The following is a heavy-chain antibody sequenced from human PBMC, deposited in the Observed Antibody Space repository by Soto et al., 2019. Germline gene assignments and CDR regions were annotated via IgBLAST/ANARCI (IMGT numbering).Heavy chain of an antibody. Sequence: QVQLQESGPGLVKPSQTLSLTCTVSGGSMSSGGYYWSWIRQHPGKGLEWIGYIYYSGSTYYNPSRKSRVTISVDTSKNQFSLKLSSVTAADTAVYYCARSSTSANYLDYWGQGTLVTVSS. CDR3: ARSSTSANYLDY. V-gene: IGHV4-31*03. CDR2: IYYSGST. D-gene: IGHD2-2*01. CDR1: GGSMSSGGYY. J-gene: IGHJ4*02.